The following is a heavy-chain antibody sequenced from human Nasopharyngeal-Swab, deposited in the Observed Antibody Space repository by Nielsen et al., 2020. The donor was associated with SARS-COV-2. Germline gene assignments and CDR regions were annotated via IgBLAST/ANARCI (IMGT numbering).Heavy chain of an antibody. V-gene: IGHV3-23*01. D-gene: IGHD6-19*01. J-gene: IGHJ6*02. Sequence: GESLKISCSASGFIFKNYAMNWVRQAPGRGLEWVSAISGADDSTKYADSVKGRFTISRDNSKNTLDLQMNSLRAEDTAVYYCASAPSIAVAAGYGMDVWGQGTTVTVSS. CDR2: ISGADDST. CDR1: GFIFKNYA. CDR3: ASAPSIAVAAGYGMDV.